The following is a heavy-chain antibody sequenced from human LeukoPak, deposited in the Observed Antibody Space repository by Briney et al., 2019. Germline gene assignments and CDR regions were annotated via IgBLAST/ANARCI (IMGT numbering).Heavy chain of an antibody. Sequence: SETLSLTCAVHGGSFSGYYWSWIRQPPGKGLEWIGEINHSGSTNYNPSLKSRVTISVDTSKNQFSLKLSSVTAADTAVYYRARLEQLGVFDYWGQGTLVTVSS. CDR1: GGSFSGYY. V-gene: IGHV4-34*01. J-gene: IGHJ4*02. CDR2: INHSGST. D-gene: IGHD6-6*01. CDR3: ARLEQLGVFDY.